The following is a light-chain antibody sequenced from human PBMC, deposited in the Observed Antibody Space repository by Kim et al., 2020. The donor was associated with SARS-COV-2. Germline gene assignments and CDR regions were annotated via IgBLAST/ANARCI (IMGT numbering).Light chain of an antibody. Sequence: QLVLTQLPSASASLGASVNLTYTLSSGHSNYAIAWHQQQAEKGPRYLMKVNSDGSSRNGDGIPDRFSGSRSGAERYLTISSLQSEDEADYHCQTWDTGIWVFGGGTQLTVL. CDR3: QTWDTGIWV. CDR1: SGHSNYA. CDR2: VNSDGSS. J-gene: IGLJ3*02. V-gene: IGLV4-69*01.